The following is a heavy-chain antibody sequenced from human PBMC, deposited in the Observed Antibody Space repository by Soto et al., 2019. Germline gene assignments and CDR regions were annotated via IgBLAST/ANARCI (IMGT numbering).Heavy chain of an antibody. CDR1: GGSISSSSYY. Sequence: PSETLSLTCTVFGGSISSSSYYWGWIRQPPGKGLEWIGSIYYSGSTYYNPSLKSRVTISVDTSKNQFSLKLSSVTAADTAVYYCARHRPDYYDSSGYHFDYWGQGTLVTVSS. J-gene: IGHJ4*02. CDR3: ARHRPDYYDSSGYHFDY. CDR2: IYYSGST. V-gene: IGHV4-39*01. D-gene: IGHD3-22*01.